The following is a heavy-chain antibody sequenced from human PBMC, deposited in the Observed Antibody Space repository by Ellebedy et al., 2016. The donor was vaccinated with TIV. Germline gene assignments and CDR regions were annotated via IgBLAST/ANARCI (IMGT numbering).Heavy chain of an antibody. CDR3: ARGRATMDTKPSYLDS. J-gene: IGHJ4*02. V-gene: IGHV4-34*01. CDR2: INHSGDT. Sequence: SETLSLXCAVYGGSFRGYYWSWIRQSPEKGLEWIGEINHSGDTKHNPSLTGRGITSVDTSKNQFSLKLTYVTAADMGVYFCARGRATMDTKPSYLDSWGQGTLVTVSS. D-gene: IGHD3-10*01. CDR1: GGSFRGYY.